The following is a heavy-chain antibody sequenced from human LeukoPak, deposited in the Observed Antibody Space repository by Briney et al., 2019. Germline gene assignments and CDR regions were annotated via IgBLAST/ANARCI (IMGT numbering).Heavy chain of an antibody. CDR3: ARPEARSGWYGGD. J-gene: IGHJ4*02. Sequence: GASVKVSCKASGYTFTGYYMHWVRQASGQGLEWMGWINPNSDGTNYAQKFQGRVTMTRDTSISTAYMELSRLRSDDTAVYYCARPEARSGWYGGDWGQGTLVTVSS. CDR2: INPNSDGT. D-gene: IGHD6-19*01. V-gene: IGHV1-2*02. CDR1: GYTFTGYY.